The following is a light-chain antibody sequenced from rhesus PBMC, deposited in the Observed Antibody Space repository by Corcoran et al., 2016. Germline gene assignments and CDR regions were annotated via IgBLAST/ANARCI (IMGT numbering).Light chain of an antibody. J-gene: IGKJ3*01. CDR2: KVS. CDR3: GQGTQWPFT. Sequence: DVVMTQSPLSLPITPGQPASISCRSSQSLVHSDGNTYLSWYQQKPVQPPRLLLYKVSHRYPGVPDRFSGGGAGTEFTLKISRVEAEDVGVYYCGQGTQWPFTFGPGTKLDIK. V-gene: IGKV2-64*02. CDR1: QSLVHSDGNTY.